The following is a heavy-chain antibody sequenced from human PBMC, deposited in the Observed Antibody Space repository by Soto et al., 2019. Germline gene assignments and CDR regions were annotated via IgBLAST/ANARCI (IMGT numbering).Heavy chain of an antibody. Sequence: SVKVSCKASGGTFSSYAISWVRQAPGQGLEWMGGIIPIFGTANYAQKFQGRVTITADESTSTAYMELSSLRSEDTAVYYCARVIWGIYYYYYGMDVWGQGTTVTVSS. D-gene: IGHD7-27*01. CDR3: ARVIWGIYYYYYGMDV. V-gene: IGHV1-69*13. CDR1: GGTFSSYA. J-gene: IGHJ6*02. CDR2: IIPIFGTA.